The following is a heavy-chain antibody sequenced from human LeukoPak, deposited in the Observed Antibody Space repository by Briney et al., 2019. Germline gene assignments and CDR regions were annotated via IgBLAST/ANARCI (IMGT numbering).Heavy chain of an antibody. CDR2: IKSKAAGGTT. CDR3: TADLPGGYSDYFDY. Sequence: GGSLRLSCAVSGLSFTSAWMSWVRQAPGKGLEWVGRIKSKAAGGTTDYAAPVKGRFSISRDDSRSTLYLQMNSLKSEDTAVYFCTADLPGGYSDYFDYWGQGTLVTVSS. CDR1: GLSFTSAW. V-gene: IGHV3-15*01. J-gene: IGHJ4*02. D-gene: IGHD2-15*01.